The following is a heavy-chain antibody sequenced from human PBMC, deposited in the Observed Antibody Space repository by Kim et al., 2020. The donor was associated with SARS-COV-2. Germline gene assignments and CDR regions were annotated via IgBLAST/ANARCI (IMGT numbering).Heavy chain of an antibody. J-gene: IGHJ4*02. V-gene: IGHV3-74*01. D-gene: IGHD6-13*01. Sequence: NYACSVKGRFTTSRDNVKNTVSLQINSLRAEDKAVYYCARGAAHAYYRDYWGQGTLVIASS. CDR3: ARGAAHAYYRDY.